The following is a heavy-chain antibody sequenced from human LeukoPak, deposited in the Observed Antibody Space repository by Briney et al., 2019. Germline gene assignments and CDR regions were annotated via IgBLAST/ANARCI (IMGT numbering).Heavy chain of an antibody. V-gene: IGHV3-48*01. CDR3: AKDRNVWGSYRSYYFDY. CDR1: GFTFSSYG. CDR2: ISSSSSTI. D-gene: IGHD3-16*02. Sequence: GGSLRLSCAASGFTFSSYGMTWVRQAPGKGLEWVSYISSSSSTIYYADSVKGRFTISRDNSKNTLYLQMNSLRAEDTAVYYCAKDRNVWGSYRSYYFDYWGQGTLVTVSS. J-gene: IGHJ4*02.